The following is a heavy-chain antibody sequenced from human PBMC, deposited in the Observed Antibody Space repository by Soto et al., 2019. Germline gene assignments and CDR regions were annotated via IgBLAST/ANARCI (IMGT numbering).Heavy chain of an antibody. CDR2: IYHSGST. CDR3: ARDWGTGFYNFDS. Sequence: SETLSLTCAVSGHSISTGFNWGWIRQPPGKGLEWIGSIYHSGSTYYNLSLKSRVTISADTSKNQVSLKLISVTAADTALYYCARDWGTGFYNFDSWGQGTLVTVSS. V-gene: IGHV4-38-2*02. J-gene: IGHJ4*02. CDR1: GHSISTGFN. D-gene: IGHD6-19*01.